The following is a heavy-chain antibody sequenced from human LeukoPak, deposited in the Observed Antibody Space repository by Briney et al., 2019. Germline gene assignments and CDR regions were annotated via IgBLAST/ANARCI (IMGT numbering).Heavy chain of an antibody. CDR1: GGTFSSYA. Sequence: GASVKVSCKASGGTFSSYAISWVRQAPGQGLEWMGGIIPIFGTASYAQKFQGRVTITADKSTSTAYMELSSLRSEDTAVYYCARAVPPGIAAAGTGDGFDYWGQGTLVTVSS. CDR2: IIPIFGTA. CDR3: ARAVPPGIAAAGTGDGFDY. J-gene: IGHJ4*02. D-gene: IGHD6-13*01. V-gene: IGHV1-69*06.